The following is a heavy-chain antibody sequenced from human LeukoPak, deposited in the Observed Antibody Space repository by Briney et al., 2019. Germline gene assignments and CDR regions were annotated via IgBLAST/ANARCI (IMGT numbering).Heavy chain of an antibody. D-gene: IGHD5-18*01. CDR2: IYPGDSDT. CDR1: GYSFTSYW. J-gene: IGHJ6*03. Sequence: GESLKISCKGSGYSFTSYWIGWVRQMPGKGLEWMGIIYPGDSDTRYSPSFQGQVTISADKSISTAYLQWSSLKASDTAMYYCARWVGEQLWLEYYYYYMVVWGKGTTVTVSS. CDR3: ARWVGEQLWLEYYYYYMVV. V-gene: IGHV5-51*01.